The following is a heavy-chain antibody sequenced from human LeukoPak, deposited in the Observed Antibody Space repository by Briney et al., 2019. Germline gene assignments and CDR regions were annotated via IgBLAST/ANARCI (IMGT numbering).Heavy chain of an antibody. D-gene: IGHD6-19*01. CDR2: ISSSGSDI. CDR1: GFTFSSYS. V-gene: IGHV3-21*04. J-gene: IGHJ4*02. Sequence: GGSLRLSCAASGFTFSSYSMSWVRQAPGKGLEWVSFISSSGSDIYHADSVKGRFTISRDNAKNSLYLQMNSLRAEDTAVYYCTCSGWSIYYFDYWGQGTLVTVSS. CDR3: TCSGWSIYYFDY.